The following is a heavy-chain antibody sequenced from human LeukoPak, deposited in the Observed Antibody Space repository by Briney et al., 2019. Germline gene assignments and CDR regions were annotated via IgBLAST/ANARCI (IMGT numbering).Heavy chain of an antibody. Sequence: NTSETLSLTCTVSGYSISSGYYWGWIRQPPGKGLEWIGSIYHSGSTYYNPSLKSRVTISVDTSKNQFFLKLSSVTAADTAVYYCAGRWGIAALTDAFDIWGQGTMVTVSS. D-gene: IGHD6-13*01. CDR1: GYSISSGYY. CDR3: AGRWGIAALTDAFDI. J-gene: IGHJ3*02. V-gene: IGHV4-38-2*02. CDR2: IYHSGST.